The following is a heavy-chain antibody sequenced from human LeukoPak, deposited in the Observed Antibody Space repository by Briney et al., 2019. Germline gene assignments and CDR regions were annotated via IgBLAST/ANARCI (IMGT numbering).Heavy chain of an antibody. CDR2: IYPGDSDT. Sequence: GESLKISCKTSGYSFSSYWNGWVRQMPGKGLEWMGIIYPGDSDTRYSPSFQGQVTISADKSISTAYLQWSSLKSSGTAMYYCARTTTVPPDYWGQGTLVTVSS. J-gene: IGHJ4*02. CDR3: ARTTTVPPDY. D-gene: IGHD4-17*01. CDR1: GYSFSSYW. V-gene: IGHV5-51*01.